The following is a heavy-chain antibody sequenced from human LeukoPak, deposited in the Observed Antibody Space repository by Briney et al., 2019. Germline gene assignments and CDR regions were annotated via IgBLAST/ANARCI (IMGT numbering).Heavy chain of an antibody. V-gene: IGHV4-59*01. CDR1: GGSISSYY. J-gene: IGHJ6*02. CDR2: IYYSGST. D-gene: IGHD3-22*01. Sequence: PSETLSLTCTVSGGSISSYYRSWIRQPPGKGLEWIGYIYYSGSTNYNPSLRSRVTISVDTSKNQFSLKLSSVTAADTAVYYCARDFYYYDSSGYGNYYYGMDVWGQGTTVTVSS. CDR3: ARDFYYYDSSGYGNYYYGMDV.